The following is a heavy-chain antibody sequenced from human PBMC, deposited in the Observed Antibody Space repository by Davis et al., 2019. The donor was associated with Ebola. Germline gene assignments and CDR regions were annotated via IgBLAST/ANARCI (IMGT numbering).Heavy chain of an antibody. Sequence: PSETLSLTCTVSGGSISSYYWGWIRQPPGKGLEWIGRIYYSGSTYYNPSLKSRVTISVDTSKNQFSLKLSSVTAADTAVYYCARRVATTTFDYWGQGTLVTVSS. J-gene: IGHJ4*02. CDR3: ARRVATTTFDY. D-gene: IGHD5-12*01. CDR2: IYYSGST. V-gene: IGHV4-39*01. CDR1: GGSISSYY.